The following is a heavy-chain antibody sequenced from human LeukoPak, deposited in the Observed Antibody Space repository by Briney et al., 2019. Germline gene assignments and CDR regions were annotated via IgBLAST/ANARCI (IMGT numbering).Heavy chain of an antibody. Sequence: GGSLRLSCAASGFTFDDYAMHWVRQAPGRGLEWVSGISWNSGSVGYADSVKGRFTISRDNAKNSLYLQVNSLRAEDTALYYCAKSEGDPGYYYGMDVWGQGTTVTVSS. V-gene: IGHV3-9*01. J-gene: IGHJ6*02. D-gene: IGHD2-21*02. CDR2: ISWNSGSV. CDR1: GFTFDDYA. CDR3: AKSEGDPGYYYGMDV.